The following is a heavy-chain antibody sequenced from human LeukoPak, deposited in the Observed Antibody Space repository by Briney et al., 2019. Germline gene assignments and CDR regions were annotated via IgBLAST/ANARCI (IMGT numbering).Heavy chain of an antibody. V-gene: IGHV4-59*11. CDR2: IFYSGTT. D-gene: IGHD3-10*01. CDR1: GGSINTHY. J-gene: IGHJ4*02. Sequence: PSETLSLTCTVSGGSINTHYWSWIRQSPGKGLEWIGHIFYSGTTKYNPSLKSRVTISVDRSNSQFSLKLTSVTAADTAVYYCAGASPFGELFWGQGTLVIVSS. CDR3: AGASPFGELF.